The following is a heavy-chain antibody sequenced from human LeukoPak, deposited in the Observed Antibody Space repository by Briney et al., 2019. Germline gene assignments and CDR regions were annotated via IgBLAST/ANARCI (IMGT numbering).Heavy chain of an antibody. CDR2: ISSSSSYI. J-gene: IGHJ4*02. D-gene: IGHD4-11*01. V-gene: IGHV3-21*01. CDR1: GFTFSGYS. Sequence: PGGSLRLSCAASGFTFSGYSMDWVRQAPGKGLEWVSSISSSSSYIYYADSVKGRFTVSRDNAKNSVYLQMNSLRAEDTAVYYCATDKWLTTTHYFDYWGQGTLVTVSS. CDR3: ATDKWLTTTHYFDY.